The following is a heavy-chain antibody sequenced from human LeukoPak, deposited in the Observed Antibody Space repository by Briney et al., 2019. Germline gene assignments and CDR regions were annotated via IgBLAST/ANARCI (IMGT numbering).Heavy chain of an antibody. Sequence: SETLSLTCTVSGGSISSYYWSWIRQPPGKGLEWIGYIYYSGSTNYNPSLKSRVTISVDTSKNQFSLKLSSVTAEDTAVYYCARGGSGSYAGYGMDVWGQGTTVTVSS. J-gene: IGHJ6*02. D-gene: IGHD1-26*01. CDR3: ARGGSGSYAGYGMDV. V-gene: IGHV4-59*01. CDR2: IYYSGST. CDR1: GGSISSYY.